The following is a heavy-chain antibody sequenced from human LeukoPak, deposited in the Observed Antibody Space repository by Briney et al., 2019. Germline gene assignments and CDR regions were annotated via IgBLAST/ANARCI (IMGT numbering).Heavy chain of an antibody. D-gene: IGHD6-19*01. J-gene: IGHJ4*02. CDR2: IVPIFTMT. Sequence: SVKVSCKSSGDTFTKYGITWVRLAPGQGLEWMGTIVPIFTMTNYAEKFQGRATITTDESTSTAYMELSSLRSEDTAIYYCAAVAYGRVDYWGQGSLVTVSS. CDR3: AAVAYGRVDY. CDR1: GDTFTKYG. V-gene: IGHV1-69*05.